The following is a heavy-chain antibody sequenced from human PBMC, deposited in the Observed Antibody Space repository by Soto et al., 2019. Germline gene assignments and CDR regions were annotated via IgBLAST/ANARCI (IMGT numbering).Heavy chain of an antibody. J-gene: IGHJ4*02. CDR1: GGSISSGYYY. CDR3: AREEKQLSRYGGDFDY. V-gene: IGHV4-61*01. Sequence: SETLSLTCSVSGGSISSGYYYWSWIRQPPGKGLEWIGHIYYIGTTDYNPSLKSRVTISVDTSKNQFSLKVTSVTAADTAVYFCAREEKQLSRYGGDFDYWGQGILVTVSS. D-gene: IGHD3-16*01. CDR2: IYYIGTT.